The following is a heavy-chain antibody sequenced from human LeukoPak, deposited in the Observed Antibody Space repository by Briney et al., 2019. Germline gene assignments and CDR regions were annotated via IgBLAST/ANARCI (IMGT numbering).Heavy chain of an antibody. D-gene: IGHD6-19*01. CDR3: AGSSGWFVLDY. Sequence: GGSLRLSCAASGFTFSDYSVSWVRQAPEKGLEWVSYISSSGSTIYYADSVKGRFTISRDNAKNSLYLQMNSLRAEDTAVYYCAGSSGWFVLDYWGQGTLVTVSS. V-gene: IGHV3-11*04. CDR2: ISSSGSTI. CDR1: GFTFSDYS. J-gene: IGHJ4*02.